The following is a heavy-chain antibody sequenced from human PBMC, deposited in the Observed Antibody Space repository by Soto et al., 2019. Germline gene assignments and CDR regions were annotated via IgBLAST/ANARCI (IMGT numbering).Heavy chain of an antibody. J-gene: IGHJ4*02. V-gene: IGHV4-39*01. CDR1: GDSTSSSSYN. Sequence: QLQLQESGPGLVKPSETLSLTCTVSGDSTSSSSYNWGWIRQPPGKGLEWIGSMHSSGSSYYNPSLKGRVTMSVDTSRNHFSLKLSSVTAADTAVYYCASSSSWSLVEYWGQGTPVTVSS. D-gene: IGHD6-13*01. CDR3: ASSSSWSLVEY. CDR2: MHSSGSS.